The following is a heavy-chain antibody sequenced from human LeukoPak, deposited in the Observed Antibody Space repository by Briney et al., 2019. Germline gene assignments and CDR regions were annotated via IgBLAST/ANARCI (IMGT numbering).Heavy chain of an antibody. CDR1: GFTFDDYA. J-gene: IGHJ4*02. Sequence: GGSLRLSCAASGFTFDDYAMHWVRQAPGRGLEWVSGISWNSGSIGYADSVKGRFTISRHNAKNSLYLQMNSLRAEATALYYCAKDMSRSYYGLGYWGQGTLVTVSS. V-gene: IGHV3-9*01. D-gene: IGHD3-10*01. CDR2: ISWNSGSI. CDR3: AKDMSRSYYGLGY.